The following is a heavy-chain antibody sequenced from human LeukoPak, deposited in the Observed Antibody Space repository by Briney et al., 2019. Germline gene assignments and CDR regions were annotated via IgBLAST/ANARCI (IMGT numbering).Heavy chain of an antibody. V-gene: IGHV1-69*11. CDR3: ARENGSGSYTFDY. Sequence: SVKVSCKASGGTFSSYAISWVRQAPGQGLEWMGIINPSGGSTSYAQKFQGRVTITADESTSTAYMELSSLRSEDTAVYYCARENGSGSYTFDYWGQGTLVTVSS. CDR2: INPSGGST. D-gene: IGHD3-10*01. CDR1: GGTFSSYA. J-gene: IGHJ4*02.